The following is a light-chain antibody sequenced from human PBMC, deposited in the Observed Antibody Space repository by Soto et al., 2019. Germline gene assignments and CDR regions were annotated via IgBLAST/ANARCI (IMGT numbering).Light chain of an antibody. CDR3: QQDNSYPRRT. J-gene: IGKJ1*01. V-gene: IGKV1-5*01. CDR1: QSISSW. CDR2: DAS. Sequence: DIQMTQSPSTLSASVGDRVTITCRASQSISSWLAWYQQKPGKAPKLLIYDASSLESGVPSRFSGSGSGTEFTLTISSLQPDDFATYYCQQDNSYPRRTFGQGTKVEIK.